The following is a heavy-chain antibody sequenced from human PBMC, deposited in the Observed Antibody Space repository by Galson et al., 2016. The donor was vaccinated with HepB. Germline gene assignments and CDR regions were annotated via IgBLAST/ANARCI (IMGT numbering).Heavy chain of an antibody. J-gene: IGHJ4*02. D-gene: IGHD6-19*01. Sequence: LRLSCAASGFSFSSYGMHWVRQAPGKGLEWLAVISYDGHNKYYGDSVKGRFTISRDNSNNTLYLQVTSLRAEDTAVYYCAKARSRYVSDCIDYWGQGALVTVSS. CDR2: ISYDGHNK. CDR3: AKARSRYVSDCIDY. V-gene: IGHV3-30*18. CDR1: GFSFSSYG.